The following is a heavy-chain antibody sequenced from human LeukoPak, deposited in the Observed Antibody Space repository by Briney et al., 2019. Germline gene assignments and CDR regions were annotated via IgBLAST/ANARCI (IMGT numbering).Heavy chain of an antibody. CDR1: GGSFSGYY. CDR3: ARGYGPSFDY. Sequence: SETLSLTCAVYGGSFSGYYWGWIRQPPGKGLEWIGEINHSGSTNYNPSLKSRVTISVDTSKNQFSLKLSSVTAADTAVYYCARGYGPSFDYWGQGTLVAVSS. CDR2: INHSGST. V-gene: IGHV4-34*01. J-gene: IGHJ4*02. D-gene: IGHD4-17*01.